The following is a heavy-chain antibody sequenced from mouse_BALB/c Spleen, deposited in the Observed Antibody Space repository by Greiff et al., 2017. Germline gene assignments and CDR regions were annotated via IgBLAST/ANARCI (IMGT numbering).Heavy chain of an antibody. V-gene: IGHV2-9*02. CDR2: IWAGGST. Sequence: VQRVESGPGLVAPSQSLSITCTVSGFSLTSYGVHWVRQPPGKGLEWLGVIWAGGSTNYNSALMSRLSISKDNSKSHVFLKMNSLQTDDTAMYYCARGTVVADWYFDVWGAGTTVTVSS. J-gene: IGHJ1*01. D-gene: IGHD1-1*01. CDR1: GFSLTSYG. CDR3: ARGTVVADWYFDV.